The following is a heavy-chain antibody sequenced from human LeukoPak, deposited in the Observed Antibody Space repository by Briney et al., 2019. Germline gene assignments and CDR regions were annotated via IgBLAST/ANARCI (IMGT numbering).Heavy chain of an antibody. V-gene: IGHV3-48*01. CDR3: ARRGETAMVGDY. J-gene: IGHJ4*02. Sequence: PGGSLRLSCAASGFTFSSYGMNWVRQPPAKGLEWLSYLSNTNMIHYAESVKGRFTISRDNAKNSLYLQMDGLRAEDTAVYYCARRGETAMVGDYWGRGTLVTVSS. D-gene: IGHD5-18*01. CDR1: GFTFSSYG. CDR2: LSNTNMI.